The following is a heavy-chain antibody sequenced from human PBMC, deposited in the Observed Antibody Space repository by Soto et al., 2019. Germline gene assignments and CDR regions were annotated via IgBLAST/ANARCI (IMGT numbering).Heavy chain of an antibody. CDR1: GFTLSSYA. V-gene: IGHV3-48*04. CDR3: GLKEGFYGSGSYFGLAY. D-gene: IGHD3-10*01. Sequence: PGXSLRLSCAASGFTLSSYALHWIRQAPVNGLEWLSYISSTGQTIYYADSVKGRFTISRDNAKNSLYLQMNSLRAEDTAVYYCGLKEGFYGSGSYFGLAYRGRGTLVTVSS. CDR2: ISSTGQTI. J-gene: IGHJ4*02.